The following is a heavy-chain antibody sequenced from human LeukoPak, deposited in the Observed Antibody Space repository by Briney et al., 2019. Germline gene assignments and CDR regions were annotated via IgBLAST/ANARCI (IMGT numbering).Heavy chain of an antibody. CDR3: ARAPDGGAFDI. D-gene: IGHD3-16*01. CDR2: IIPIHGTA. CDR1: GGIFSSYA. Sequence: ASVKVSCKASGGIFSSYAISWVRQAPGQGLEWMGRIIPIHGTANYAQKFQGRVTITADKSTSTAYMELSSLRSEDTAVYYCARAPDGGAFDIWGQGTMVTVSS. J-gene: IGHJ3*02. V-gene: IGHV1-69*04.